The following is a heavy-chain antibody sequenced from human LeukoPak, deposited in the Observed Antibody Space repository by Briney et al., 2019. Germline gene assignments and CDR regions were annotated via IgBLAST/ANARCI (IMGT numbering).Heavy chain of an antibody. CDR3: ARESTFGGVIVLGEDLYWFDP. CDR2: IIPIFGTA. Sequence: SVKVSCKASGGTFSSYAISWVRQAPGQGLEWMGGIIPIFGTANCAQKFQGRVTITADKSTSTAYMELSSLRSEDTAVYYCARESTFGGVIVLGEDLYWFDPWGQGTLVTVSS. V-gene: IGHV1-69*06. CDR1: GGTFSSYA. D-gene: IGHD3-16*02. J-gene: IGHJ5*02.